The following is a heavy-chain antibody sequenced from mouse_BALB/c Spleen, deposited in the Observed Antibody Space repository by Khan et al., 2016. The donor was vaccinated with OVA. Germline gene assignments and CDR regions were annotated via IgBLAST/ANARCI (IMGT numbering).Heavy chain of an antibody. CDR1: GYTFTNYG. CDR3: TRPPHFSYVLVY. Sequence: QIQLVQSGPELKKPGETVKISCKASGYTFTNYGMNWVKQAPGKALKWMGWISTYTGEPTYADDFKGRFAFSLETPASTAYLQINNLKNEDTATYFCTRPPHFSYVLVYWGQGTSVTVSS. V-gene: IGHV9-3-1*01. CDR2: ISTYTGEP. J-gene: IGHJ4*01.